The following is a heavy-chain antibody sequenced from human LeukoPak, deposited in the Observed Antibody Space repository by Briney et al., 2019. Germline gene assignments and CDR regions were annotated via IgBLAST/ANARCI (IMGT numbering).Heavy chain of an antibody. Sequence: GRSLRLSCAASGFTFSSYGMHWVRQAPGKGLEWVAVIWYDGSNKYYADSVKGRFTISRDNSKNTLYLQMNSLRTEDTAVYYCARYVQWRFDYWGQGTLVTVSS. V-gene: IGHV3-33*01. D-gene: IGHD6-19*01. CDR3: ARYVQWRFDY. J-gene: IGHJ4*02. CDR2: IWYDGSNK. CDR1: GFTFSSYG.